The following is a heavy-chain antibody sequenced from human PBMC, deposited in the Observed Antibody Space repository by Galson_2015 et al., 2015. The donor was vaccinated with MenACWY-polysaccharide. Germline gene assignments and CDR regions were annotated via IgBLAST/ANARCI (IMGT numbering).Heavy chain of an antibody. CDR2: IYSGGST. J-gene: IGHJ4*02. CDR3: ARKFTYGLD. Sequence: SLRLSCAASGFTVGSNYMSWVRQAPGKGLEWVSVIYSGGSTDYADSVKGRFFISRGNSKNTLYLQMNRLRAKDTAVYYCARKFTYGLDWGQATLVTVSS. V-gene: IGHV3-53*01. D-gene: IGHD3-10*01. CDR1: GFTVGSNY.